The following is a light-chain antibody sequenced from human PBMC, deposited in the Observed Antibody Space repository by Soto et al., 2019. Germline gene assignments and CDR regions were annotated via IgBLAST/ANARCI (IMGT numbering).Light chain of an antibody. Sequence: EIVMTQSPATLSVSPGERTTRSCRASQSVGNNLAWYQQKPGQAPRLLIYGAYTRATGIPARVSGSGSGTDFTLNISSLQSEDFAVSYCQHYNYWPPKTFGQGTKVAMK. V-gene: IGKV3-15*01. CDR2: GAY. CDR1: QSVGNN. CDR3: QHYNYWPPKT. J-gene: IGKJ1*01.